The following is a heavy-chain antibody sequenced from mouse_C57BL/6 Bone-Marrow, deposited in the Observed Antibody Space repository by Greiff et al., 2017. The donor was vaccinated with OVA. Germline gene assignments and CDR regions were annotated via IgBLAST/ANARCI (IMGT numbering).Heavy chain of an antibody. Sequence: EVKLVESGPGLVKPSQSLSLTCSVTGYSITSGYYWNWIRQFPGNKLEWMGYISYDGSNNYNPSLKNRISFTRDTSTNQFFLKLNSVTTEDTATDYCARRGGSSSLYAMDYRGQGTSVTVSS. J-gene: IGHJ4*01. CDR2: ISYDGSN. V-gene: IGHV3-6*01. CDR3: ARRGGSSSLYAMDY. D-gene: IGHD1-1*01. CDR1: GYSITSGYY.